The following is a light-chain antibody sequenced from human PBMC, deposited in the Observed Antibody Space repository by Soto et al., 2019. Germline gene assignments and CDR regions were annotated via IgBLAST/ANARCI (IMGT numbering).Light chain of an antibody. CDR1: QSVSSN. Sequence: EVVMTQSPSTLSVSLVDRSTLSCRASQSVSSNLAWYQQKPGQGPRLLIYGASTRATGIPARFSGSGSGTEFTLTISSLQSEDFAVYSCQQYNNWPLTFGGGTKVDIK. J-gene: IGKJ4*01. CDR2: GAS. CDR3: QQYNNWPLT. V-gene: IGKV3-15*01.